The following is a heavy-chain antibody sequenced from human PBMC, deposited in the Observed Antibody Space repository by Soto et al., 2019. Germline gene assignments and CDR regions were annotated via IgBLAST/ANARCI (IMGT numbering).Heavy chain of an antibody. CDR2: ISGSGGIT. J-gene: IGHJ5*01. CDR3: AKAGYCSGTTCPPDS. D-gene: IGHD2-2*01. CDR1: GFTFSTYA. V-gene: IGHV3-23*01. Sequence: EVQLLESGGGLVQPGGSLRLSCAASGFTFSTYAMSWVRQAPGKGLEWVSVISGSGGITYHIDSVKGRFTISRDNSESTLYLQMNSLRAEDKAVYYCAKAGYCSGTTCPPDSWGQGTLVTVSS.